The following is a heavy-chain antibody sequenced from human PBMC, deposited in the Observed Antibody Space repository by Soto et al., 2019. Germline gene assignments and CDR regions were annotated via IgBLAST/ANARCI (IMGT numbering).Heavy chain of an antibody. CDR2: ISSSSSTI. Sequence: EVQLVESGGGLVQPGGSLRLSCAASGFTFSSYSMNWVRQAPGKGLEWVSYISSSSSTIYYADSVKGRFTISRDNAKNSLYRQMNSLRAEDTAVYYCARDLGSSWYPEYFQHWGQGTLGTVSS. J-gene: IGHJ1*01. V-gene: IGHV3-48*01. CDR1: GFTFSSYS. D-gene: IGHD6-13*01. CDR3: ARDLGSSWYPEYFQH.